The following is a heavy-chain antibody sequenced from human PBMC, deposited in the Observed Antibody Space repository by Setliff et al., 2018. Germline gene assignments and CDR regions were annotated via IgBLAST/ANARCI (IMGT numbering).Heavy chain of an antibody. V-gene: IGHV1-69*05. CDR3: ARDLGGIWKTYFDY. CDR2: IIPIFGTT. Sequence: GASVKVSCKASGGTFSNYDISWVRQAPGQGLEWMGGIIPIFGTTNYAQRFQGRVTITTDESISTAYMELSRLRSDDTAVYYCARDLGGIWKTYFDYWGQGTLVTVSS. D-gene: IGHD1-1*01. CDR1: GGTFSNYD. J-gene: IGHJ4*02.